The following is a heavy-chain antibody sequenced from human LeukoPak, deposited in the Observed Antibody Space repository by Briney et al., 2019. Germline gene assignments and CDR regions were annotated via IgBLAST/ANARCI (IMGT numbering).Heavy chain of an antibody. J-gene: IGHJ4*02. Sequence: GGSLRLSCAASGFTLSSHWMHWVRQPPGKGLEWVSAISGSGGSTYYADSVKGRFTISRDNSKNTLYLQMNSLRAEDTAVYYCAKRPTYYYDSSGYVDYWGQGTLVTVSS. CDR2: ISGSGGST. V-gene: IGHV3-23*01. D-gene: IGHD3-22*01. CDR1: GFTLSSHW. CDR3: AKRPTYYYDSSGYVDY.